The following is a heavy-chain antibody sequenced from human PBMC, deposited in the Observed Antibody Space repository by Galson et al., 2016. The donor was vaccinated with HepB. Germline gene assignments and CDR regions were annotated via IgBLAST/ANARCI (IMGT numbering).Heavy chain of an antibody. V-gene: IGHV3-23*01. CDR1: GFTFSSYA. J-gene: IGHJ4*02. Sequence: SLRLSCAASGFTFSSYAMTWVRQAPGKGLEWVSGITTSGDRTLSAGSVKGRFTVSRDNSKNTLFLQMNGLSAEDTALYYCAKDRYGAYPDYFDYWGQGTLVTVSS. CDR2: ITTSGDRT. CDR3: AKDRYGAYPDYFDY. D-gene: IGHD5-12*01.